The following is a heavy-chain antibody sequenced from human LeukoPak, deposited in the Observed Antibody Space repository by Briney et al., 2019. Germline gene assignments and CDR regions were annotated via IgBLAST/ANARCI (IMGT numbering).Heavy chain of an antibody. Sequence: ASVTVSCKASGYTFTSYGISWVRQAPGQGLEWMGWISAYNGNTNYAQKLQGRVTMTTDTSTSTAYMELRSLRSDDTAVYYCASGSYSLDAFDIWGQGTMVTVSS. J-gene: IGHJ3*02. CDR2: ISAYNGNT. D-gene: IGHD1-26*01. CDR3: ASGSYSLDAFDI. CDR1: GYTFTSYG. V-gene: IGHV1-18*01.